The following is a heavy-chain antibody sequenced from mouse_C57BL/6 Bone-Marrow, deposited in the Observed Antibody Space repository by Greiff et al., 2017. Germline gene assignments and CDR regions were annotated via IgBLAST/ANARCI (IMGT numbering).Heavy chain of an antibody. V-gene: IGHV1-63*01. CDR1: GYTFTNYW. CDR2: IYPGGGYT. J-gene: IGHJ4*01. CDR3: ARWGGEYAMDY. Sequence: QVQLQQSGAELVRPGTSVKMSCKASGYTFTNYWIGWAKQRPGHGLEWIGDIYPGGGYTNYNEKFKGKATLTADKSSSTAYMQCSSLTSEDSAIYYCARWGGEYAMDYWGRGTSVTVSS.